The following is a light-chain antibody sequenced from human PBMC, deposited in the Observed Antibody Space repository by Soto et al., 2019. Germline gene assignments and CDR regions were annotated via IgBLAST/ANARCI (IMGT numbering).Light chain of an antibody. J-gene: IGKJ1*01. CDR1: QSVLHSSNNKNY. Sequence: DIVMTQSPDSLAVSLGERATINCKSSQSVLHSSNNKNYLAWYQQKPGQPPKLLIYWATTRESGVPDRFSGSGSGTEFTLTISSLQDEDVAVYYCQQYYRTRTFGQGTKVEIK. CDR2: WAT. CDR3: QQYYRTRT. V-gene: IGKV4-1*01.